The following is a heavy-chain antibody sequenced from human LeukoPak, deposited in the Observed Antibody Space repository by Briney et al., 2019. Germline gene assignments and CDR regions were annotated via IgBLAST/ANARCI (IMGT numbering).Heavy chain of an antibody. D-gene: IGHD1-26*01. CDR3: ASAGTPKAGGYYFDY. CDR2: IYPGDSDT. CDR1: GYSFTSYW. V-gene: IGHV5-51*01. J-gene: IGHJ4*02. Sequence: GESLKISCKGSGYSFTSYWIGWVRQMPGKGLEWMGIIYPGDSDTRYSPSFQGQVTISADKSISTAYLQWSSLKASDTAMYYCASAGTPKAGGYYFDYWGQGTLVTVSS.